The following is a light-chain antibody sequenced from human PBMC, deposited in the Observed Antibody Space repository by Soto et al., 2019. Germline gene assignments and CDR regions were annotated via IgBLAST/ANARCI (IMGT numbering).Light chain of an antibody. CDR1: QSVSSSY. CDR3: QHYGSSPWT. J-gene: IGKJ1*01. V-gene: IGKV3-20*01. CDR2: GAS. Sequence: EIVLTQSPGTLSLSPGERATLSCRASQSVSSSYLAWYQQKPGQAPRPLIYGASRRAIGIPDRFSGSGSGTDFTLTISRLEPEDFAVYYCQHYGSSPWTFGQGTKVEI.